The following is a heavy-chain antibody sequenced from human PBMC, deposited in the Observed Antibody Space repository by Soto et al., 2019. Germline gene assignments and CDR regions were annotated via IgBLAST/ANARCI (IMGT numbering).Heavy chain of an antibody. D-gene: IGHD3-3*01. Sequence: EVQLLESGGGLVQPGGSLRLSCAASGFTFSSYAMSWVRQAPGKGLEWVSAISGSGGSTYYADSVKGRFTISRDNSKNPLYLQMNSLRAEDTAVYYCAKLPPLRFLEWLLSVDAFDIWGQGTMVTVSS. V-gene: IGHV3-23*01. CDR3: AKLPPLRFLEWLLSVDAFDI. J-gene: IGHJ3*02. CDR1: GFTFSSYA. CDR2: ISGSGGST.